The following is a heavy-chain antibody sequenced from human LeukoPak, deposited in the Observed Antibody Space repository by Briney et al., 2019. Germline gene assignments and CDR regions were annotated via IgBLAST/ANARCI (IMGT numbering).Heavy chain of an antibody. D-gene: IGHD3-10*01. Sequence: GGSLRLSCAASGFTFSSYEMNWVRQAPGKGLEWVSYISSSGSTIYYADSVKGRFTISRDNAKNSLYLQMNSLRAEDTAVYYCARGKPALQYYYGSGSYYKFDYWGQGTLVTVSS. V-gene: IGHV3-48*03. J-gene: IGHJ4*02. CDR3: ARGKPALQYYYGSGSYYKFDY. CDR2: ISSSGSTI. CDR1: GFTFSSYE.